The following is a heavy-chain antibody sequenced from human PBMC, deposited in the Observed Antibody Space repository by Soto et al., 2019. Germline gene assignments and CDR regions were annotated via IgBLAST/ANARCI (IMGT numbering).Heavy chain of an antibody. D-gene: IGHD2-21*01. CDR2: IYHSGST. Sequence: KPSETLSLTCAVSGYSISSGYYWGWIRQPPGKGLEWIGSIYHSGSTYYNPSLKSRVTISVDTSKNQFSLKLSSVTAADTAVYYCARVMNAFDIGGQGTMVT. V-gene: IGHV4-38-2*01. CDR1: GYSISSGYY. CDR3: ARVMNAFDI. J-gene: IGHJ3*02.